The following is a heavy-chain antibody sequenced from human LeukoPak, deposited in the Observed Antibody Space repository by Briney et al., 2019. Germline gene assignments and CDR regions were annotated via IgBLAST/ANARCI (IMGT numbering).Heavy chain of an antibody. CDR2: IIPIFGTA. CDR3: ARGGSGGSGSYEAFDI. CDR1: GGTFSSYA. D-gene: IGHD3-10*01. J-gene: IGHJ3*02. Sequence: GASVKVSCKASGGTFSSYAISWVRQAPGQGLEWMGGIIPIFGTANYAQKFQGRVTITADESTSTAYMELSSLRSEDTAVYYCARGGSGGSGSYEAFDIWGQGTMVTVFS. V-gene: IGHV1-69*13.